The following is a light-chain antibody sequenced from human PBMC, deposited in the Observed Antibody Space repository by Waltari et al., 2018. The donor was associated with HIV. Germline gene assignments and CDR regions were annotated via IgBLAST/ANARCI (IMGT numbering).Light chain of an antibody. CDR1: QSLSSN. Sequence: EILMTQSPATLSVSPGERATLSCRASQSLSSNLAWYQQIPGQAPRILSYGASTRATGIPARFSGSGSGTEFTLTISSLQSEDFAVYYCQQYNKWPPLTFGQGTKVEIK. CDR3: QQYNKWPPLT. V-gene: IGKV3-15*01. J-gene: IGKJ1*01. CDR2: GAS.